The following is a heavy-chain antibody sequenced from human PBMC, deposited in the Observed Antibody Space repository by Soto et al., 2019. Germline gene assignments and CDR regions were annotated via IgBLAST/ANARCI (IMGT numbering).Heavy chain of an antibody. CDR3: ARIRRYGDRIYYFDY. Sequence: SETLSLTCTVSGGSISNYYWSWIRQPPGKGLEWIGYIYYSGSTNYNPSLKSRVTISVDTSKNQFSLKLSSVTAADTAVYYCARIRRYGDRIYYFDYWGQGTLVTVSS. CDR2: IYYSGST. D-gene: IGHD4-17*01. CDR1: GGSISNYY. V-gene: IGHV4-59*01. J-gene: IGHJ4*02.